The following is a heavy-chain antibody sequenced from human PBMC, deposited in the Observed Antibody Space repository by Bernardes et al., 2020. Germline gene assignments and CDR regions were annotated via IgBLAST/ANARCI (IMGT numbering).Heavy chain of an antibody. D-gene: IGHD2-15*01. J-gene: IGHJ3*02. CDR3: ASVGKHDAFDI. Sequence: TLSLTCTVSGGSISSYYWSWIRQPPGKGLEWIGYIYYSGSTNYNPSLKSRVTISVDTSKNQFSLKLSSVTAADTAVYYCASVGKHDAFDISGQGTMVTVSS. V-gene: IGHV4-59*01. CDR1: GGSISSYY. CDR2: IYYSGST.